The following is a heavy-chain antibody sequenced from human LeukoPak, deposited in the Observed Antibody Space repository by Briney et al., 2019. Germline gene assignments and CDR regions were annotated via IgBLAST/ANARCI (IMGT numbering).Heavy chain of an antibody. V-gene: IGHV5-51*01. Sequence: RGESLKISCKGSGYSFTSYWIGWVRQMPGEGLEWMGIIYPGDSDTRYSPSFQGQVTISADKSISTAYLQWSSLKASDTAMYYCARGAGYYYYYYYMDVWGKGTTVTVSS. D-gene: IGHD3-9*01. J-gene: IGHJ6*03. CDR2: IYPGDSDT. CDR3: ARGAGYYYYYYYMDV. CDR1: GYSFTSYW.